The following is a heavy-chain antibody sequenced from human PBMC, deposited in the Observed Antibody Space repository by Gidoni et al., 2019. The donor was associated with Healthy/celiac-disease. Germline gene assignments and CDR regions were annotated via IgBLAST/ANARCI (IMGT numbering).Heavy chain of an antibody. V-gene: IGHV4-59*01. Sequence: QVQLQESGPGLVKPSETLSLTCTVSGGSISSYSWSWIRQPPGKGLEWIGYIYYSGSTNYNPSLKSRVTISVDTSKNQFSLKLSSVTAADTAVYYCARMYVRNYDILTGYLEVFDYWGQGTLVTVSS. CDR2: IYYSGST. CDR1: GGSISSYS. CDR3: ARMYVRNYDILTGYLEVFDY. D-gene: IGHD3-9*01. J-gene: IGHJ4*02.